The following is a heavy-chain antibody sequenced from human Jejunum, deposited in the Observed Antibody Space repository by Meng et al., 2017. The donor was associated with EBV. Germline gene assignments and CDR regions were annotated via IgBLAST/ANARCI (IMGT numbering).Heavy chain of an antibody. D-gene: IGHD3-22*01. J-gene: IGHJ4*02. CDR2: IYYSGNT. CDR1: GGSVSTASYY. Sequence: QVQLQERGPGLVKPSGTLALPCTVSGGSVSTASYYLSWIRQSPGKGLEWIGYIYYSGNTNYNPSLKSRATITVDTSKNQFSLKLSSVTAADTAVYYCARVVDYYERSGYPDFWGQGTLVTVSS. V-gene: IGHV4-61*01. CDR3: ARVVDYYERSGYPDF.